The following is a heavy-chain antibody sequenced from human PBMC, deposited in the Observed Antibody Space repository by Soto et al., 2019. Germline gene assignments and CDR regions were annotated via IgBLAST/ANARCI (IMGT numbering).Heavy chain of an antibody. V-gene: IGHV1-18*01. J-gene: IGHJ5*02. Sequence: ASVKVSCKASGYTFTSYGISWVRQAPGQGLEWMGWISAYNGNTNYAQKLQGRVTMTTDTSTSTAYMELRSLRSDDTAVYYCARDDELWFGEFSYWFDLWGQGTLVTVSS. CDR1: GYTFTSYG. D-gene: IGHD3-10*01. CDR3: ARDDELWFGEFSYWFDL. CDR2: ISAYNGNT.